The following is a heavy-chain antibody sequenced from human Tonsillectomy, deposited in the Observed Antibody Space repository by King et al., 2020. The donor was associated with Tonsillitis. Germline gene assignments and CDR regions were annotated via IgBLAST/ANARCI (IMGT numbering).Heavy chain of an antibody. Sequence: VQLQESGPGLVKPSQTLSLTCTVSGGSISSGDYYWSWIRQPPGKGLEWIGYIYYSGSTYYNPSLKSRVTISVDTSKNQFSLKLPSVTAAHTAVYYCARGYDFWSGFSPFDYWGLGTLVTVSS. V-gene: IGHV4-30-4*01. CDR1: GGSISSGDYY. J-gene: IGHJ4*02. CDR2: IYYSGST. CDR3: ARGYDFWSGFSPFDY. D-gene: IGHD3-3*01.